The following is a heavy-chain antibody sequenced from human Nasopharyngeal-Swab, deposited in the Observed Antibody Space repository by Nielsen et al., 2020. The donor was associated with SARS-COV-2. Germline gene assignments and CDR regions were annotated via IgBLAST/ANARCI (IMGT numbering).Heavy chain of an antibody. V-gene: IGHV3-30*18. D-gene: IGHD3-10*01. Sequence: GGSLRLSCAASGFTFSSYGMHWVRQAPGKGLEWVAVISYDGSNKYYADSVKGRFTISRDNSKNTLYPQMNSLRAEDTAVYYCAKGQGSGTTPTFDYWGQGTLVTVSS. J-gene: IGHJ4*02. CDR2: ISYDGSNK. CDR1: GFTFSSYG. CDR3: AKGQGSGTTPTFDY.